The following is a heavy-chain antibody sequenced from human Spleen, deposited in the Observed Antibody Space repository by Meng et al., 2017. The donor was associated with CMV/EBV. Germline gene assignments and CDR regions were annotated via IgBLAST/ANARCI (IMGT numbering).Heavy chain of an antibody. CDR1: GGSFSAYY. D-gene: IGHD2-15*01. Sequence: SETLSLTCAVYGGSFSAYYWSWIRQPPGKGLEWIGEINHSGSTNYNPSLKSRVTISVDTSKNQFSLKLSSVTAADTAVYYCARGYCSGGSCVDYWGQGTLVTVSS. CDR3: ARGYCSGGSCVDY. J-gene: IGHJ4*02. V-gene: IGHV4-34*01. CDR2: INHSGST.